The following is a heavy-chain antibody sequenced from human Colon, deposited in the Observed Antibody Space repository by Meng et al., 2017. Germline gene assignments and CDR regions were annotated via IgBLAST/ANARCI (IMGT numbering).Heavy chain of an antibody. CDR2: IMPSVGDA. CDR1: GYTFIDSH. CDR3: VRDGSYYDFDY. Sequence: QVQLVQSGAEVKKPGASVKVPCKSSGYTFIDSHVHWVRQAPGQGLEWMGRIMPSVGDASSAEKFQGRLTLTWDTSIDTAYMDLSSLRSDDSAIYYCVRDGSYYDFDYWGQGTLVTVSS. D-gene: IGHD3-10*01. V-gene: IGHV1-2*06. J-gene: IGHJ4*02.